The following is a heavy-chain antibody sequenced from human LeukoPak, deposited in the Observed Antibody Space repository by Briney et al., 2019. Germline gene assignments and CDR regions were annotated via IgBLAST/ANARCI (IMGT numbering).Heavy chain of an antibody. CDR1: GFTFSSYW. V-gene: IGHV3-7*01. Sequence: PGGSLRLSCAASGFTFSSYWMTWVRQAPGKGLEWVANINQDGAEKYYVDSAKGRFTISRDNAKNSLYLQMHSLRAEDTAVYHCATDIGSGWSRLDAFHVWGQGTMVTVSS. D-gene: IGHD6-19*01. J-gene: IGHJ3*01. CDR3: ATDIGSGWSRLDAFHV. CDR2: INQDGAEK.